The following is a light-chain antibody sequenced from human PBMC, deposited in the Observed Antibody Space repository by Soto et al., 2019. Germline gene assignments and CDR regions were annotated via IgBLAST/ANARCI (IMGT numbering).Light chain of an antibody. J-gene: IGKJ1*01. V-gene: IGKV1-39*01. CDR3: QQSYRSPPT. Sequence: DIQMTQSPSSLSASVGDRVTITCRASQSISSKLNWYQEKPGKVPKLLIYAASSLHSGVPSRFSGSGSGTDFTLTISSLQPEDVATYYCQQSYRSPPTFGQGTKVDIK. CDR2: AAS. CDR1: QSISSK.